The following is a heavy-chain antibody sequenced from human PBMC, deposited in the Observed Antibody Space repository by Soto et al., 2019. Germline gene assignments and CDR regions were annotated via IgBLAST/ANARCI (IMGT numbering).Heavy chain of an antibody. CDR2: IYHTGTT. J-gene: IGHJ4*02. Sequence: SDTLSLTCAVSGGSISSGGNSWTWIRPRPGKDLEWIVYIYHTGTTYYNPPRKSRATITVDRNKNQLSLKLSPGTAAHTAVYYRASAGPCCGGDCVHYFGQGTRVTVSS. D-gene: IGHD2-21*02. V-gene: IGHV4-30-2*01. CDR3: ASAGPCCGGDCVHY. CDR1: GGSISSGGNS.